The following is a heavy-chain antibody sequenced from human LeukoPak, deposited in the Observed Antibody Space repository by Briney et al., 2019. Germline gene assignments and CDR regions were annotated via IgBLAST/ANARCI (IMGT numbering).Heavy chain of an antibody. Sequence: GGSLRLSCVVSGFTFSNFWMSWVRQAPGKGLEWVANIKQDGSEKYYVDSVKGRFTISRDNAKNSLYLQMNSLRAEDTAVYYCARVYSSGWYVYWGQGTLVTVSS. J-gene: IGHJ4*02. CDR3: ARVYSSGWYVY. CDR2: IKQDGSEK. D-gene: IGHD6-19*01. V-gene: IGHV3-7*03. CDR1: GFTFSNFW.